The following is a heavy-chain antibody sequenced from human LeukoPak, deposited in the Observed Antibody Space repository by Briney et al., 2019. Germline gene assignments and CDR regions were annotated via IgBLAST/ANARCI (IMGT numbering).Heavy chain of an antibody. Sequence: ASVKVSCKASGYTFTSNGISWVRQAPGQGLEWMGWINPNSGGTNYGKNFQGRVTMTRDTSISTAYMELGRLRSDDTAVYYCARVANYYDSSGSYLYYFDYWGQGTLVTVSS. CDR3: ARVANYYDSSGSYLYYFDY. J-gene: IGHJ4*02. D-gene: IGHD3-22*01. CDR2: INPNSGGT. CDR1: GYTFTSNG. V-gene: IGHV1-2*02.